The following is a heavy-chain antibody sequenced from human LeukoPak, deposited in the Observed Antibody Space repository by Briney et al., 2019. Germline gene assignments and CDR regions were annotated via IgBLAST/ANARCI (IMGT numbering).Heavy chain of an antibody. CDR2: IYYSGST. V-gene: IGHV4-39*01. CDR3: ARLIHGGSYLGYYMDV. D-gene: IGHD1-26*01. J-gene: IGHJ6*03. Sequence: PSETLSLTCTVSGGSISSSSYYWGWIRQPPGKGLEWIGSIYYSGSTYYNPSLKSRVTISVDTSKNQFSLKLSSATAADTAVYYCARLIHGGSYLGYYMDVWGKGTTVTVSS. CDR1: GGSISSSSYY.